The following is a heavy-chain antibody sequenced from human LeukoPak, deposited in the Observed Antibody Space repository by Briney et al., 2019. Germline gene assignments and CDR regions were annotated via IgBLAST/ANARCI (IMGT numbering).Heavy chain of an antibody. CDR1: GYTFTGYS. J-gene: IGHJ4*02. D-gene: IGHD5-24*01. CDR2: INPNSGGT. V-gene: IGHV1-2*02. CDR3: VREGRNGTTEGCFDY. Sequence: ASVKVSCEASGYTFTGYSMHWVRQAPGQGLDWMGWINPNSGGTKYAQNFQGRVTLTTDTSINTAYMEMSSLRSDDTAVYYCVREGRNGTTEGCFDYWGQGTLVTVSS.